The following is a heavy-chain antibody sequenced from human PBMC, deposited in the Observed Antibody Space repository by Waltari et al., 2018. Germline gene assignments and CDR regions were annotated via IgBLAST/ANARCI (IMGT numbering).Heavy chain of an antibody. CDR1: GFSFSSYS. J-gene: IGHJ4*02. V-gene: IGHV3-48*02. D-gene: IGHD3-16*02. CDR2: MSPTSSTI. CDR3: ATAVRRRDVGDLS. Sequence: EVQLVEAGGSLVQPGGSLRLSCGASGFSFSSYSMNWVRQAPGKGLEWVSYMSPTSSTIYYADSVKGRFTISRDNGKDSLHLQMNSLRDEDTAVYYCATAVRRRDVGDLSWGQGTLVTVSA.